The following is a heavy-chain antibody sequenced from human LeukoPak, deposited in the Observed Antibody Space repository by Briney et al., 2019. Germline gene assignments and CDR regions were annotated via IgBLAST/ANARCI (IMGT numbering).Heavy chain of an antibody. J-gene: IGHJ4*02. V-gene: IGHV1-69*13. Sequence: SVKVSCKASGYTFTSYYMHWVRQAPGQGLEWMGGIIPIFGTANYAQKFQGRVTITADESTSTAYMELSSLRSEDTAVYYCASGSSGYDFDYWGQGTLVTVSS. CDR3: ASGSSGYDFDY. D-gene: IGHD3-22*01. CDR2: IIPIFGTA. CDR1: GYTFTSYY.